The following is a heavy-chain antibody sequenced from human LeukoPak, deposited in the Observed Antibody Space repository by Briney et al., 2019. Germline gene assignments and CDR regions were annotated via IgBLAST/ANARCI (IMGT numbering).Heavy chain of an antibody. D-gene: IGHD2-15*01. CDR1: GFTFSSYD. V-gene: IGHV3-13*01. J-gene: IGHJ4*02. CDR3: ARGLACSGGSCYSGFYFDY. CDR2: IGTAGDT. Sequence: GGSLRLSCAAPGFTFSSYDMHWVRQATGKGLEWVSAIGTAGDTYYPGSVKGRFTISRENAKNSLYLQMNSLRAGDTAVYYCARGLACSGGSCYSGFYFDYWGQGTLVTVSS.